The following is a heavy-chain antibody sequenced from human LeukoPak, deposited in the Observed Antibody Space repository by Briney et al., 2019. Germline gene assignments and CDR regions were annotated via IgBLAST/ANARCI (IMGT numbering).Heavy chain of an antibody. CDR1: GFTFSNRA. CDR2: ISGGGVAI. V-gene: IGHV3-23*01. Sequence: GGSLRLSCAASGFTFSNRAMSWVRQAPGKGLQWVSAISGGGVAIYYADSVKGRFTISRDNSKNTLYLQMNSLRAEDTAVYYCAKDGFDYYDSSGYYYFNYWGQGTLVTVS. D-gene: IGHD3-22*01. CDR3: AKDGFDYYDSSGYYYFNY. J-gene: IGHJ4*02.